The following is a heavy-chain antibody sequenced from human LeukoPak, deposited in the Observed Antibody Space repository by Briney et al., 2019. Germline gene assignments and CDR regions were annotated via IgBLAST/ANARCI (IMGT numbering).Heavy chain of an antibody. CDR2: MNPNSGNT. D-gene: IGHD4-17*01. CDR1: GYTFTSYD. Sequence: ASVKVSCKASGYTFTSYDINWVRQATGQGLEWMGWMNPNSGNTGYAQKFQGRVTITRNTSISTAYMELSSLRSGDTAVYYCARGLRGRTVTTRVYYYYYMDVWGKGTTVTVSS. V-gene: IGHV1-8*03. CDR3: ARGLRGRTVTTRVYYYYYMDV. J-gene: IGHJ6*03.